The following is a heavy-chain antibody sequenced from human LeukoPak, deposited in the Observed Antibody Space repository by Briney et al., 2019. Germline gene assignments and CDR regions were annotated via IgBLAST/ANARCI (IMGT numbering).Heavy chain of an antibody. CDR2: IYTSGST. CDR1: GGSISSGSYY. V-gene: IGHV4-61*02. CDR3: ARDPSQAPDCSGGSCYSSGMDV. Sequence: SETLSLTCTVSGGSISSGSYYWSWIRQPAGKGLEWIGRIYTSGSTNYNPSLKSRVTISVDTSKNQFSLKLSSVTAADTAVYYCARDPSQAPDCSGGSCYSSGMDVWGQGTTVTVSS. J-gene: IGHJ6*02. D-gene: IGHD2-15*01.